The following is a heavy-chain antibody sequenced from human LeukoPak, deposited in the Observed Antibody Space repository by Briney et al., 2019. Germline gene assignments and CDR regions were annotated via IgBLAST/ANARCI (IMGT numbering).Heavy chain of an antibody. V-gene: IGHV3-23*01. D-gene: IGHD4-17*01. Sequence: GGSLRLSCACSGFTFSSYAMSWARQAPGKGLEWVSGISGSGGSTYYADSVKGRFTISRDNSKNTLYLQMNSLRAEDTAVYYCAKHRMSTGGWFDPWGQGTLVTVSS. J-gene: IGHJ5*02. CDR2: ISGSGGST. CDR1: GFTFSSYA. CDR3: AKHRMSTGGWFDP.